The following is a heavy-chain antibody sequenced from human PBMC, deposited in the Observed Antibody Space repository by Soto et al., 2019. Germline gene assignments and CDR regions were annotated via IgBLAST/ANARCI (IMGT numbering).Heavy chain of an antibody. V-gene: IGHV4-34*01. CDR3: ARVRSSGWYKTYGMDV. D-gene: IGHD6-19*01. Sequence: SETLSLTCAVYGGSFSGYYWSWIRQPPGKGLEWIGEINHSGSTNYNPSLKSRVTISVDTSKNQFSLKLSSVTAADTAVYYCARVRSSGWYKTYGMDVWGQGTTVTVSS. J-gene: IGHJ6*02. CDR2: INHSGST. CDR1: GGSFSGYY.